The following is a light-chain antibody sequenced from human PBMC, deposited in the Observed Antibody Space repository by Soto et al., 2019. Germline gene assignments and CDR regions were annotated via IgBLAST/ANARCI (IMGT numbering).Light chain of an antibody. CDR1: QSVASSY. CDR2: GAS. J-gene: IGKJ3*01. V-gene: IGKV3-20*01. CDR3: QQYDSSFFT. Sequence: PGERATLSCRASQSVASSYLTWYQQTPGQAPRLLIYGASSTATGIPDRISGSGSGTDFTLTISRLEHEDVEVYYCQQYDSSFFTFGPGTKVDMK.